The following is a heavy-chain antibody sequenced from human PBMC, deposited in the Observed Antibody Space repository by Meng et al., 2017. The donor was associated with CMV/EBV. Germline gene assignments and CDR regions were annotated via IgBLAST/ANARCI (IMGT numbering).Heavy chain of an antibody. CDR3: AAGTSPLSDY. D-gene: IGHD6-13*01. CDR2: IYYSGST. J-gene: IGHJ4*02. V-gene: IGHV4-39*07. Sequence: GSLRLSCTVSGGSISSYYWGWIRQPPGKGLEWIGSIYYSGSTYYNPSLKSRVTISVDTSKNQFSLKLSSVTAADTAVYYCAAGTSPLSDYWGQGTLVTVSS. CDR1: GGSISSYY.